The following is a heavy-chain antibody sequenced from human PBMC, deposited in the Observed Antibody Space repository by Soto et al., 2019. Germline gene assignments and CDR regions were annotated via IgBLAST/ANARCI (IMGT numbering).Heavy chain of an antibody. J-gene: IGHJ6*02. CDR1: GGTFSSYA. CDR3: ARHVPAAGYYYGMDV. D-gene: IGHD2-2*01. Sequence: QVQLVQSGAEVKKPGSSVKVSCKASGGTFSSYAISWVRQAPGQGLEWMGGIIPLFGTANYAQKFQGRVTITADESTSKAYMELSSLRSEDTAVYYCARHVPAAGYYYGMDVWGQGTTVTVSS. CDR2: IIPLFGTA. V-gene: IGHV1-69*12.